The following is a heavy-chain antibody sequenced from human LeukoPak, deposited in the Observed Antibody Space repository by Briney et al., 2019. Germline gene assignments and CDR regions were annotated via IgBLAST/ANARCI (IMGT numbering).Heavy chain of an antibody. CDR3: ARETVSVDWFDP. CDR1: GGSISSYY. J-gene: IGHJ5*02. V-gene: IGHV4-59*08. Sequence: SETLSLTCTVSGGSISSYYWSWIRQSPGKGLEWIGYIYYSGSTNYNPSLKSRVTISIDTSKNQFSLKLSSVTAADTAVYYCARETVSVDWFDPWGQGTLVTVSS. CDR2: IYYSGST. D-gene: IGHD4-11*01.